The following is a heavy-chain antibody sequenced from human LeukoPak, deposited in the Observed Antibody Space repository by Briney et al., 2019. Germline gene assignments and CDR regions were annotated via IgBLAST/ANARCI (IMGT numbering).Heavy chain of an antibody. CDR1: GFTFSNYA. CDR3: GRVWNGRTFIDY. J-gene: IGHJ4*02. V-gene: IGHV3-23*01. Sequence: GGSLRLSCAASGFTFSNYAMSWVRQAPGKGLEWVSAITSSGGSTYYADSVKGRFTISRDNAKNSLYLQMNGLRAEDTAVYYCGRVWNGRTFIDYWGQGTLVTVSS. D-gene: IGHD1-1*01. CDR2: ITSSGGST.